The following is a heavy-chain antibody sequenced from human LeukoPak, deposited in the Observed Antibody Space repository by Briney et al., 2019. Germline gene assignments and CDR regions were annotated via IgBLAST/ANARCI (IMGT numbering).Heavy chain of an antibody. CDR3: ARAPRYIAAAGTIDY. D-gene: IGHD6-13*01. J-gene: IGHJ4*02. Sequence: SVKVSCKASGGTFSSYAISWVRQAPGQGLEWMGGIIPIFGTANYAQKFQGRVTITADESTSTAYMELSSLRSEDTAVYYCARAPRYIAAAGTIDYWGQGTLVTVSS. CDR2: IIPIFGTA. V-gene: IGHV1-69*13. CDR1: GGTFSSYA.